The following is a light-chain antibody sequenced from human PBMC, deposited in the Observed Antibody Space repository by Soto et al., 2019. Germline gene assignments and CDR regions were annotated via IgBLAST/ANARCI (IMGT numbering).Light chain of an antibody. J-gene: IGKJ4*01. CDR3: QQYNSYPPT. V-gene: IGKV1-5*01. CDR1: QSINSR. CDR2: DAS. Sequence: DIQMTQFPSTLSASVGDTVTITCRASQSINSRLAWCQQKPGKAPKVLIYDASSLESGVPSRFSGSGSGTEFTLTVNSLQPDDFATYYCQQYNSYPPTFGGGTKVEIK.